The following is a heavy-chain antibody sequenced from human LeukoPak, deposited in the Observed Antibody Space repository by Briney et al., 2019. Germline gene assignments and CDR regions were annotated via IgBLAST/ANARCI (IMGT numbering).Heavy chain of an antibody. V-gene: IGHV4-30-4*01. CDR2: IYYSGST. CDR3: ARVSRVVEFGRDFDY. D-gene: IGHD2-15*01. J-gene: IGHJ4*02. CDR1: GVSISSGDYY. Sequence: SETLSLTCTVSGVSISSGDYYWSWIRQPPGKGLEWIGYIYYSGSTYYNPSLKSRVTISVDTSKNQFSLKLSSVTAADTAVYYCARVSRVVEFGRDFDYWGQGTLVTVSS.